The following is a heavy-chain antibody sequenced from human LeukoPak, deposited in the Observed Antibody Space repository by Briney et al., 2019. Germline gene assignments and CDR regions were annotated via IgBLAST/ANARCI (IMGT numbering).Heavy chain of an antibody. CDR1: GYSFTSYW. V-gene: IGHV5-51*01. D-gene: IGHD6-19*01. J-gene: IGHJ4*02. Sequence: HGESLKISCKGSGYSFTSYWIGWVRQMTGKGLEWMGIIYPGDSDTRYSPSFQGQVTISADKSISTAYLQWSSLKASDTAMYYCARYSSGIGGYFDYWGQGTLVTVSS. CDR2: IYPGDSDT. CDR3: ARYSSGIGGYFDY.